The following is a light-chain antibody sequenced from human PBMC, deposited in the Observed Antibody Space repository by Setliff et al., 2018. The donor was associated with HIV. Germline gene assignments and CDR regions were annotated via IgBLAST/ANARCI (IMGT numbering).Light chain of an antibody. J-gene: IGLJ1*01. V-gene: IGLV2-23*02. CDR3: FSYTNTDTFV. CDR1: PSDVGGFTF. CDR2: DVS. Sequence: QAALSQPASVSGSPGQSITISCTGTPSDVGGFTFVSWYQKYPDRVPKLIIYDVSKRPSGVSDRFSGSKSANTASLTISGLQAEDEADYFCFSYTNTDTFVFGTGTKVTVL.